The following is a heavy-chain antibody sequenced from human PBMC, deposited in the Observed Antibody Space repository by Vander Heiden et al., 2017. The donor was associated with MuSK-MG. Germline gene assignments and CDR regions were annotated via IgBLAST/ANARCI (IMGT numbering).Heavy chain of an antibody. D-gene: IGHD1-7*01. CDR1: GFTFSSYD. Sequence: EVQLVESGGGLVQPGGSLRLSCAASGFTFSSYDMHWVRQATGKGLEWVSAIGTAGDTYYPGSVKGRFTISRDNAKNSLYLQMNSLRAGDTAVYYCARGRQLELLDYWGQGTLVTVSS. J-gene: IGHJ4*02. CDR2: IGTAGDT. CDR3: ARGRQLELLDY. V-gene: IGHV3-13*01.